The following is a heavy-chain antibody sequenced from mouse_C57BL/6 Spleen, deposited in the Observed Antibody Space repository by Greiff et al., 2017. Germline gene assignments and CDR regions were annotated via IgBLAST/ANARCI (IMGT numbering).Heavy chain of an antibody. J-gene: IGHJ4*01. D-gene: IGHD1-1*01. V-gene: IGHV5-6*01. CDR3: ARLIYYSGTDAMDY. CDR2: ISSGGSYT. CDR1: GFTFSSYG. Sequence: EVKLMESGGDLVKPGGSLKLSCAASGFTFSSYGMSWVRQTPDKRLEWVATISSGGSYTYYPDSVKGRVTISSDKAKNTLYLQMSSLKSEYTAMYYCARLIYYSGTDAMDYWGQGTSVTVSS.